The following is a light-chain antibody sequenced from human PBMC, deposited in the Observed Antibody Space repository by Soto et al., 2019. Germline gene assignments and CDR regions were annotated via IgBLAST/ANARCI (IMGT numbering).Light chain of an antibody. CDR1: RSDVGGYNY. CDR3: SSFTSTNTVS. CDR2: NVS. V-gene: IGLV2-14*01. Sequence: QSALTEPAYVSGSPGQSITISCTETRSDVGGYNYVSWYQQHPGKAPKLMIYNVSNRPSGVSNRFSGSKSGNTASLTISGLQAEDEGHYYCSSFTSTNTVSFGGGTKLTVL. J-gene: IGLJ2*01.